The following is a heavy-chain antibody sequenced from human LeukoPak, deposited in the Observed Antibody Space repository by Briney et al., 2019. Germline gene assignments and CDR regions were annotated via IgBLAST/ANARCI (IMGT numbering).Heavy chain of an antibody. J-gene: IGHJ5*02. D-gene: IGHD6-13*01. V-gene: IGHV4-39*07. CDR2: IYYSGTT. Sequence: NPSETLSLTCTVSGGSITSRDYYWGRIRQPPGKGLEWIGSIYYSGTTYYNPSLKSRVTISVDTANNQFSLKLSSVTAADTAVYYCARFLAAAEPPPEKTNNWFDPWGQGTLVTVSS. CDR3: ARFLAAAEPPPEKTNNWFDP. CDR1: GGSITSRDYY.